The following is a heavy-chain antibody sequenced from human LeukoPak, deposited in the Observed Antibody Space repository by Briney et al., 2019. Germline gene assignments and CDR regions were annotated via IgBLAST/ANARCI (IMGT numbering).Heavy chain of an antibody. CDR3: ARSPRILGFDY. CDR1: GYSFTSYW. V-gene: IGHV5-51*01. Sequence: GESLKISCKGSGYSFTSYWIGWVRQMPGKGLEWRGIIYPGDSDTRYSPSFQGQVTLSADKSISTAYLQWSSLKASDTAMYYCARSPRILGFDYWGQGTLVTVSS. J-gene: IGHJ4*02. CDR2: IYPGDSDT. D-gene: IGHD2-15*01.